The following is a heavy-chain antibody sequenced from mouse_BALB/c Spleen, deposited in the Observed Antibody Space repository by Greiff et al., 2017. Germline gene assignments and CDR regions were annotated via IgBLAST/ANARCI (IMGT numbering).Heavy chain of an antibody. CDR3: ARSDYGYGAMDY. Sequence: EVQLVESGPGLVKPSQSLSLTCTVTGYSITSDYAWNWIRQFPGNKLEWMGYISYSGSTSYNPSLKSRISITRDTSKNQFFLQLNSVTTEDTATYYCARSDYGYGAMDYWGQGTSVTVSS. D-gene: IGHD1-2*01. CDR2: ISYSGST. J-gene: IGHJ4*01. V-gene: IGHV3-2*02. CDR1: GYSITSDYA.